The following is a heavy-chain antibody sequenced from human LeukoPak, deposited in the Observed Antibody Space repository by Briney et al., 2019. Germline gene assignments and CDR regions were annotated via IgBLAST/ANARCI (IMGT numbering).Heavy chain of an antibody. CDR2: ISSSSSYI. D-gene: IGHD3-10*01. J-gene: IGHJ3*02. Sequence: GGSLRLSCAASGFTFSSYGMNWVRQAPGKGLEWVSSISSSSSYIYYADSVKGRFTISRDNAKNSLYLQMNSLRAEDTAVYYCARDRVLWFGESPYAFDIWGQGTMVTVSS. CDR1: GFTFSSYG. CDR3: ARDRVLWFGESPYAFDI. V-gene: IGHV3-21*01.